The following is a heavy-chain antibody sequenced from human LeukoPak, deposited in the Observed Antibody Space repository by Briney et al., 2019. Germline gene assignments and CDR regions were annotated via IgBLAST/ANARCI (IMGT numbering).Heavy chain of an antibody. CDR2: IKQDGSEN. CDR1: ELTFGDYW. V-gene: IGHV3-7*05. J-gene: IGHJ3*02. CDR3: AAYWRYFDWLLSDI. D-gene: IGHD3-9*01. Sequence: PGGSLRLSCEASELTFGDYWMTWVRQAPGKGLECVANIKQDGSENQYVDSVKGRFTISRDNAKNSLSLQMNSLRAEDTAVYYCAAYWRYFDWLLSDIWGLGTMVIVSS.